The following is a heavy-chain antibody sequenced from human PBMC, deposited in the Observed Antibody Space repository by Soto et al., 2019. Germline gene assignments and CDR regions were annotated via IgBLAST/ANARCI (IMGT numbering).Heavy chain of an antibody. CDR1: GFSVSSGNY. CDR2: FYHSGRT. Sequence: SETLSLTCTVSGFSVSSGNYWGWIRQPPGKGLEWVGSFYHSGRTFYNPSLKSRVTLSEDSSNNQFSLRLNSVTAEDTAVYYCVKARWYDGFDSWGQGTMVTV. D-gene: IGHD2-15*01. V-gene: IGHV4-38-2*02. CDR3: VKARWYDGFDS. J-gene: IGHJ3*02.